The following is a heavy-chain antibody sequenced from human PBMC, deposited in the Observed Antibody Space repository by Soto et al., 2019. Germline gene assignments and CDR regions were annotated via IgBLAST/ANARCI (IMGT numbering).Heavy chain of an antibody. CDR2: ISAYNGNT. CDR1: GYTFASYA. J-gene: IGHJ4*02. V-gene: IGHV1-18*01. CDR3: ARDPPPPDY. Sequence: ASVKVSCKASGYTFASYAISWMRQAPGQGLEWMGWISAYNGNTNYAQNLQGRFIMTTDTSTSTAYMELRSLRSDDTAVYYCARDPPPPDYWGQGTLVTVSS.